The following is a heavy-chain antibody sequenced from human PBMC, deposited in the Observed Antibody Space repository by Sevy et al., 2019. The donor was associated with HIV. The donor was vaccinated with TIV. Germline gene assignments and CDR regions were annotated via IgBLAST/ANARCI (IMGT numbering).Heavy chain of an antibody. CDR2: LSYDDSDE. J-gene: IGHJ4*02. Sequence: GGSLRLSCAASGFIFSTSPMHWVRQAPGKGLECVAILSYDDSDENYADSVKGRFTISRDNSKNTLYLQMNSLRTEDTAVYYGVKDDLGSIDYWGQGTLVTVSS. V-gene: IGHV3-30-3*02. CDR1: GFIFSTSP. CDR3: VKDDLGSIDY. D-gene: IGHD3-10*01.